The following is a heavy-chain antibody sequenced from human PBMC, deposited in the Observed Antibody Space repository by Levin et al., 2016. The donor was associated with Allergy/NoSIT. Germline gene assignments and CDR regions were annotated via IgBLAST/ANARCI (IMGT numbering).Heavy chain of an antibody. CDR3: ASSIAAAGHPTSRYYYYYGMDV. V-gene: IGHV1-3*01. D-gene: IGHD6-13*01. Sequence: WVRQAPGQRLEWMGWINAGNGNTKYSQKFQGRVTITRDTSASTAYMELSSLRSEDTAVYYCASSIAAAGHPTSRYYYYYGMDVWGQGTTVTVSS. CDR2: INAGNGNT. J-gene: IGHJ6*02.